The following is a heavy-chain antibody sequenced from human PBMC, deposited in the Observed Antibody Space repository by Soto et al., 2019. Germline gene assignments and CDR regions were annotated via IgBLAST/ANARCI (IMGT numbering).Heavy chain of an antibody. CDR2: ISSSSSYI. J-gene: IGHJ3*02. Sequence: GGSLRLSCAASGFIFSSYSMNWVRQAPGKGLEWVSSISSSSSYIYYADSVKGRFTISRDNAKNSLYLQMNSLRAEDTAVYYCAREGLNAFDIWGQGKMVTVSS. CDR1: GFIFSSYS. CDR3: AREGLNAFDI. V-gene: IGHV3-21*01.